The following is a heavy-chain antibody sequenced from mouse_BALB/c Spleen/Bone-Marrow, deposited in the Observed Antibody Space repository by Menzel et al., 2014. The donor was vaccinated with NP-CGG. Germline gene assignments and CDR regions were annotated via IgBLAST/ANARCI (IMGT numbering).Heavy chain of an antibody. CDR3: TRGGNVKTTVVDDFGY. CDR2: IDPETGGT. CDR1: GYTFTDYE. D-gene: IGHD1-1*01. V-gene: IGHV1-15*01. J-gene: IGHJ2*01. Sequence: VQVLVSGAELARPGASVTLSCKASGYTFTDYEMHWVKQTPVHGLEWIGAIDPETGGTAYNQKFKGKATLTADKYSSTACIELRRLTYEDSAVYYCTRGGNVKTTVVDDFGYWGQGTTLTVSS.